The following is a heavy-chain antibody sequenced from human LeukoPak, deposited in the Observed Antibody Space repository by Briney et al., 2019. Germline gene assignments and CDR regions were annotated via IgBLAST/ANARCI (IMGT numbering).Heavy chain of an antibody. D-gene: IGHD1-26*01. J-gene: IGHJ4*02. CDR3: AKGGYSGSYLGIFDY. Sequence: SLRLSCAASGFTFSSYGMHWVRQAPGKGLEWVAVISYVGSNKYYADSVKGRFTISRDNSKNTLYLQMNSLRAEDTAVYYCAKGGYSGSYLGIFDYWGQGTLVTVSS. CDR1: GFTFSSYG. CDR2: ISYVGSNK. V-gene: IGHV3-30*18.